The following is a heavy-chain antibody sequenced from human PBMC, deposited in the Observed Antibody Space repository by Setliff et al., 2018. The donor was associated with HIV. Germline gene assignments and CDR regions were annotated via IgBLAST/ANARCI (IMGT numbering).Heavy chain of an antibody. CDR2: VWYDGGNT. D-gene: IGHD2-15*01. CDR1: GFTFSSYG. V-gene: IGHV3-33*03. CDR3: AKSRMAYCSGGTCAENWFDS. Sequence: GGSLRLSCVASGFTFSSYGMHWVRQAPGKGLEWVAVVWYDGGNTHYADSVKGRFTVSRDNSKNTLYLQMDSPRPDDTAVYYCAKSRMAYCSGGTCAENWFDSWGQGTLVTVSS. J-gene: IGHJ5*01.